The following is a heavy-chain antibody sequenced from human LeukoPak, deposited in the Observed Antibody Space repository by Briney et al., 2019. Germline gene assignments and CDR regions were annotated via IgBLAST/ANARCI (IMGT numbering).Heavy chain of an antibody. Sequence: PGGSLRLSCAASGFTFYSYFFHWVRQAPGKGLEGVAFIRYGWCETYYADSVKSRFNIYRDNYKNTLYLQMNSLRVEDTAIYYCAKDLIRDLWFGESWGQGTLVPVSS. CDR3: AKDLIRDLWFGES. CDR1: GFTFYSYF. D-gene: IGHD3-10*01. CDR2: IRYGWCET. J-gene: IGHJ5*02. V-gene: IGHV3-30*02.